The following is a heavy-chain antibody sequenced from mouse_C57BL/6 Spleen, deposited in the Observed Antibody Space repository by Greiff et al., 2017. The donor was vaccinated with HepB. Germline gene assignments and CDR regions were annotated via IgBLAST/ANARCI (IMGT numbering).Heavy chain of an antibody. CDR2: INYDGSST. CDR1: GFTFSDYY. J-gene: IGHJ2*01. D-gene: IGHD1-1*01. Sequence: EVQVVESEGGLVQPGSSMKLSCTASGFTFSDYYMAWVRQVPEKGLEWVANINYDGSSTYYLDSLKSRFIISRDNAKNILYLQMSSLKSEDTATYYCARGDYYYGSPFDYWGQGTTLTVSS. CDR3: ARGDYYYGSPFDY. V-gene: IGHV5-16*01.